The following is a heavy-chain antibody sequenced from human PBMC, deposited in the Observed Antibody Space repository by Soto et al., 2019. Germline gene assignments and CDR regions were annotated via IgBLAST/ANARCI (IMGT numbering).Heavy chain of an antibody. CDR3: ARGGAAAVSFGRKTPNWFHP. CDR1: GYTFTSYG. J-gene: IGHJ5*02. V-gene: IGHV1-18*01. Sequence: ASVKVSCKASGYTFTSYGISWVRQAPGQGLEWMGWISAYNGNTNYAQKLQGRVTMTTDTSTSTAYMELRSLRSDDTAVYYSARGGAAAVSFGRKTPNWFHPGGREPLVTVSS. D-gene: IGHD6-13*01. CDR2: ISAYNGNT.